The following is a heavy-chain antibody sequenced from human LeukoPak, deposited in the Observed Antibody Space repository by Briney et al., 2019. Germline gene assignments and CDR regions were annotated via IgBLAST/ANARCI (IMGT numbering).Heavy chain of an antibody. D-gene: IGHD3-9*01. Sequence: GGSLRLSCAASGFTFSSYVMHWVRQPTGKGLEWVSAIGTAGDTYYSHSVKGRFTTSRENAKNSLYLHMNSLSAGDTAVYFCARGHMLTGYYNFAWFDPWGQGTLVTVSS. J-gene: IGHJ5*02. CDR3: ARGHMLTGYYNFAWFDP. V-gene: IGHV3-13*01. CDR1: GFTFSSYV. CDR2: IGTAGDT.